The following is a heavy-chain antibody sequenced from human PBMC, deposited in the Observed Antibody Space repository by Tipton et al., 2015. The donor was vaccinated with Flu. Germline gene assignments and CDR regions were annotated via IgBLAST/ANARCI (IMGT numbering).Heavy chain of an antibody. V-gene: IGHV4-59*01. Sequence: TLSLTCTVSGGSISSYYWSWIRQPPGKGLEWIGYIYYSGSTNYNPSLKSRVTISVDTSKNQFSLKLSSVTAADTAVYYCARDRGGSSQVFDYWGQGTLFPVSS. D-gene: IGHD1-26*01. CDR1: GGSISSYY. J-gene: IGHJ4*02. CDR2: IYYSGST. CDR3: ARDRGGSSQVFDY.